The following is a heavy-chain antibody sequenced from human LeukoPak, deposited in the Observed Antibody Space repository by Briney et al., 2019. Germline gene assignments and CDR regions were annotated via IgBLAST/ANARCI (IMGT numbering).Heavy chain of an antibody. D-gene: IGHD3-22*01. Sequence: PSETLSLTCTVSGGSISSYYWSWIRQPPGKGLEWIGYIYYSGTTNYNPSLESRVTISVDTSKNQISLNLSSVTAADTAVYYCARHLRTYFFDNSGHGMDVWGQGTTVTVSS. J-gene: IGHJ6*02. CDR3: ARHLRTYFFDNSGHGMDV. CDR1: GGSISSYY. V-gene: IGHV4-59*08. CDR2: IYYSGTT.